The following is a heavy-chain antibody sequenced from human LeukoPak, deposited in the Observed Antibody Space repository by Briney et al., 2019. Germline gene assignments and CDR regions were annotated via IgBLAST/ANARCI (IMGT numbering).Heavy chain of an antibody. Sequence: SETLSLTCTVSGGSISSYYWSWIRQPPGKGLEWIGYIYYSGSTNYNPSLKSRVTISVDTSKNQFSLKLSSVTAADTAVYYCARDDSSGYFSVYWGQGTLVTVSS. CDR1: GGSISSYY. CDR3: ARDDSSGYFSVY. D-gene: IGHD3-22*01. J-gene: IGHJ4*02. CDR2: IYYSGST. V-gene: IGHV4-59*01.